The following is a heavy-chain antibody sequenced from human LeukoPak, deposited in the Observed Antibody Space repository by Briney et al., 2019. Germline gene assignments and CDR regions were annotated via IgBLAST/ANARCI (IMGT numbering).Heavy chain of an antibody. J-gene: IGHJ3*02. Sequence: PGGSLRLSCAASGFIFSDYYMSWIRQAPGKGVEWVSYISSRGSTMFYADSVKGRFTITRDNAKNSLYLQMRSLRAEDSATYYCARGSGLDAFDIWGHGTLVTVPP. CDR1: GFIFSDYY. CDR3: ARGSGLDAFDI. D-gene: IGHD3-3*01. CDR2: ISSRGSTM. V-gene: IGHV3-11*04.